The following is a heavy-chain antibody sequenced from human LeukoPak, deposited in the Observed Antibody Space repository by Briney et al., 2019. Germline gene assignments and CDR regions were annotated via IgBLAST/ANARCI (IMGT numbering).Heavy chain of an antibody. J-gene: IGHJ4*02. V-gene: IGHV4-39*01. CDR2: INYSGTT. CDR1: GVSISSSGYY. Sequence: KASETLSLTCTASGVSISSSGYYWGWIRQPPGKGLEWIASINYSGTTYYNPSLKSRVTISEDRSKNQFSLKLSSVTAADTAVYYCARLRDGRWLLEYWGQGTLVTVSS. D-gene: IGHD5-24*01. CDR3: ARLRDGRWLLEY.